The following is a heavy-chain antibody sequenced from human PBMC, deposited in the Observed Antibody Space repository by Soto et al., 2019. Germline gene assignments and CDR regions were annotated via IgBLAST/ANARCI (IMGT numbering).Heavy chain of an antibody. CDR3: ARELILTGYKATGVYYGMDV. CDR2: IWYDGSNK. CDR1: GFTFSSYG. D-gene: IGHD3-9*01. J-gene: IGHJ6*02. Sequence: GGSLRLSCAASGFTFSSYGMHWVRQAPGKGLEWVAVIWYDGSNKYYADSVKGRFTISRDNSKNTMYLQMNSLRAEDTAVYYCARELILTGYKATGVYYGMDVWGQGTTVTVSS. V-gene: IGHV3-33*01.